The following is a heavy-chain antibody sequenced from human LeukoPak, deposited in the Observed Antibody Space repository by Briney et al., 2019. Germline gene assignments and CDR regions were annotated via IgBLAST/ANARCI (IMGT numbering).Heavy chain of an antibody. CDR2: IYHSGST. J-gene: IGHJ4*02. CDR3: ARVKRSSSPGRPFDY. V-gene: IGHV4-30-2*01. D-gene: IGHD6-6*01. CDR1: GGSISSGGYS. Sequence: PSQTLSLTCAVSGGSISSGGYSWSWIRQPPGKGLEWIGYIYHSGSTYYNPSLKSRVTISVDRSKNQFSLKLSSVTAADTAVYYCARVKRSSSPGRPFDYWGQGTLVTVSS.